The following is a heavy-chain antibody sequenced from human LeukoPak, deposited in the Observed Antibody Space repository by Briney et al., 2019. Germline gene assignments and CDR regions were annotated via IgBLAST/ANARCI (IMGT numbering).Heavy chain of an antibody. CDR3: ARVGLTTGGTDY. CDR2: INHSGST. CDR1: GGSFSGYY. J-gene: IGHJ4*02. V-gene: IGHV4-34*01. Sequence: KSSETLSLTCAVYGGSFSGYYWSWIRQPPGKGLEWIGEINHSGSTNYNPSLKSRVTISVDTSKNQFSLKLSSVTAADTAVYYCARVGLTTGGTDYWGQGTLVTVSS. D-gene: IGHD4-17*01.